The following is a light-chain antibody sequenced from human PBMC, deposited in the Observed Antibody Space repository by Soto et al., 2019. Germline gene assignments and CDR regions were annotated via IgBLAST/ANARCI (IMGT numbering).Light chain of an antibody. CDR1: SSNVGSYKL. J-gene: IGLJ1*01. CDR3: VSYTSTSTLV. V-gene: IGLV2-14*02. Sequence: QSALTQPASVSGSPGQSITISCTGTSSNVGSYKLVSWYQQHPGKAPKLMIFEVNKRPSGVSNRFSGSKSGSTASLSISGLQSEDEADYYCVSYTSTSTLVFGTGTKLTVL. CDR2: EVN.